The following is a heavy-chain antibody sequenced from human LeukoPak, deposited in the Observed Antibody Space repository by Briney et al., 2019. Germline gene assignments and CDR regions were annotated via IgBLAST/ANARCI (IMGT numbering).Heavy chain of an antibody. CDR2: IYPGDSDT. CDR1: GYSFPSYW. CDR3: ARQDGYGLYYFDS. V-gene: IGHV5-51*01. D-gene: IGHD5-18*01. J-gene: IGHJ4*02. Sequence: KPGESLKISCKGYGYSFPSYWIGRVRQMPGKGLEWMGIIYPGDSDTRYSPSFQGQVTISADKSISTAYLQWSSLKASDTAMYYCARQDGYGLYYFDSWGQGTLVTVSS.